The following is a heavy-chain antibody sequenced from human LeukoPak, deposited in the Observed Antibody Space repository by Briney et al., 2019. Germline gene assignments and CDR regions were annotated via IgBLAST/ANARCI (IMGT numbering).Heavy chain of an antibody. Sequence: SETLSLTCTVSGASITSSSHYWGWIRQTPGKGLECIGTIFYSGTTDYNPSLKSRVTISVDTSKNQFSLNLSSVTAADTAVYYCARVWYSSGWAAFDIWGQGTMVTVSS. J-gene: IGHJ3*02. V-gene: IGHV4-39*07. CDR3: ARVWYSSGWAAFDI. CDR2: IFYSGTT. D-gene: IGHD6-19*01. CDR1: GASITSSSHY.